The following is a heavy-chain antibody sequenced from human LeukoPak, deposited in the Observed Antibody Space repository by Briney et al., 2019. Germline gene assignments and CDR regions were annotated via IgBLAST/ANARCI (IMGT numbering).Heavy chain of an antibody. Sequence: AGGSLRLSCAASGFTFSSYAMNWVRQAPGKGLEWVSYISSSGSTIYYADSVKGRFTISRDNAKNSLYLQMNSLRAEDTAVYYCARTGTTMWSWFDPWGQGTLVTVSS. J-gene: IGHJ5*02. D-gene: IGHD1-1*01. V-gene: IGHV3-48*04. CDR1: GFTFSSYA. CDR2: ISSSGSTI. CDR3: ARTGTTMWSWFDP.